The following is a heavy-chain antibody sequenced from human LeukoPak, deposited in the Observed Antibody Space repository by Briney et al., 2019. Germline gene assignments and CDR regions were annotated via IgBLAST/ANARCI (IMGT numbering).Heavy chain of an antibody. CDR2: INPNSGGT. Sequence: GSVKDSCEAPGYTFFAYLMQRVRQAPGQGLEWMGWINPNSGGTNYAQKFQGRVTMTRDTSISTAYMELSRLRSDDTAVYYCARERKAAIGRYTNCRGEGSLVTVSS. V-gene: IGHV1-2*02. CDR3: ARERKAAIGRYTNC. J-gene: IGHJ4*02. CDR1: GYTFFAYL. D-gene: IGHD1-1*01.